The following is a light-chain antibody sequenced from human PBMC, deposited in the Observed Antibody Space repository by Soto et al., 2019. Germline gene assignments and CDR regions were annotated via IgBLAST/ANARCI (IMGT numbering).Light chain of an antibody. CDR3: QHYNYFWA. CDR2: DAS. J-gene: IGKJ1*01. Sequence: DIQMTQSPSTLSASVGDRVTITCRASQSISSWLAWYQQKPGKAPKLLIYDASNLESGVPSRFSGGGSGTEFSLTISRLQHDDFATYYCQHYNYFWAFGQGTRVEIK. CDR1: QSISSW. V-gene: IGKV1-5*01.